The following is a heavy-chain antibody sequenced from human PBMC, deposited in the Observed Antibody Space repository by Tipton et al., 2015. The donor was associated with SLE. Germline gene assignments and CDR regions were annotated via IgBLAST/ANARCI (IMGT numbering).Heavy chain of an antibody. Sequence: TLSLTCAVYGGSFSGYYWSWIRQPPGKGLEWIGYIYYSGSTNYNPSLKSRVTISVDTSKSQFSLKLSSVTAADTAVYYCATRGYSYGYYWYFDLWGRGTLVTVSS. CDR3: ATRGYSYGYYWYFDL. D-gene: IGHD5-18*01. J-gene: IGHJ2*01. CDR1: GGSFSGYY. V-gene: IGHV4-59*08. CDR2: IYYSGST.